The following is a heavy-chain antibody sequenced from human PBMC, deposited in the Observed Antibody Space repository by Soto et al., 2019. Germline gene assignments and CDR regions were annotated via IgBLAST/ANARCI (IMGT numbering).Heavy chain of an antibody. Sequence: QITLKESGPTLVKPTQTLTLTCTFSGFSLSTSGVGVGWIRQPPGKALDWLALIYWNDDKRYSPSLKSRLTITKDTSKNQVDLTMTNMDPVDTATYYCARPIVVVVAAATTFDYWGQGTLVTVSS. CDR3: ARPIVVVVAAATTFDY. CDR2: IYWNDDK. D-gene: IGHD2-15*01. J-gene: IGHJ4*02. V-gene: IGHV2-5*01. CDR1: GFSLSTSGVG.